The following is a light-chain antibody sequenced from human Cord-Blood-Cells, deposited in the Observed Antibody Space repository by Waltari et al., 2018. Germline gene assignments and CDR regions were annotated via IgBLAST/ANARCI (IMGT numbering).Light chain of an antibody. CDR1: QSVLYSSNNNNY. Sequence: IVMTQTPDSLAVSLGEGATIICKSSQSVLYSSNNNNYLAWYQQKPGQPPKLLIYGASTRESGVPDRFSGSGSGTDFTLTISSLQAEDVAVYYCQQYYSTPYTFGQGTKLEIK. CDR3: QQYYSTPYT. CDR2: GAS. J-gene: IGKJ2*01. V-gene: IGKV4-1*01.